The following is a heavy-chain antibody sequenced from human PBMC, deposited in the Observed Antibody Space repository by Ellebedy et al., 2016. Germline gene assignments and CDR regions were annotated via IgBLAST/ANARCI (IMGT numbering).Heavy chain of an antibody. D-gene: IGHD4-23*01. Sequence: GGSLRLSCVVSGFSVSSNYLSWVRQAPGKGLEWVSVIYAGGSTFYADSVKGRFTTSRDNSKNTLYLQMNSLRAEDTAVYYCAKPRTELRWTSANWYFDLWGRGTLVTVSS. CDR1: GFSVSSNY. CDR3: AKPRTELRWTSANWYFDL. J-gene: IGHJ2*01. CDR2: IYAGGST. V-gene: IGHV3-66*02.